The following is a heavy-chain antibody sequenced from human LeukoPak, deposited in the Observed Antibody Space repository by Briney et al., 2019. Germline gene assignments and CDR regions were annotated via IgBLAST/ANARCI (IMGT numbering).Heavy chain of an antibody. CDR2: ISWNGGST. D-gene: IGHD3-22*01. CDR1: GFTFDDYG. V-gene: IGHV3-20*04. Sequence: GGSPRLSCAASGFTFDDYGMSWVRQAPGKGLEWVSGISWNGGSTGYADSVKGRFTISRDNAKNSLYLQMNSLRAEDTALYYCARDSSSGYPYYFDYWGQGTLVTVSS. J-gene: IGHJ4*02. CDR3: ARDSSSGYPYYFDY.